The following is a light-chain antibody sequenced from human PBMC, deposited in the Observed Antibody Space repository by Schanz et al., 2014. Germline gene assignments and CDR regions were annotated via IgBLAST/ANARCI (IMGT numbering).Light chain of an antibody. CDR2: WAS. CDR3: QQYYSTLTWT. V-gene: IGKV4-1*01. Sequence: DIVMTQSPDSLPVSLGERATINCKSSQSVFYTSNNKNYLAWYQQNPGQPPKLLIYWASTRESGVPDRFSGSGSGTDFTLTISSLQAEDVAVYYCQQYYSTLTWTFGQGTKVEIK. J-gene: IGKJ1*01. CDR1: QSVFYTSNNKNY.